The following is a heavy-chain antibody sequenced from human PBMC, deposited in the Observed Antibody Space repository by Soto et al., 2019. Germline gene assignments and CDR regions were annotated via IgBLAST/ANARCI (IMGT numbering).Heavy chain of an antibody. CDR3: ARLGSIAARSYYYGMDV. J-gene: IGHJ6*02. V-gene: IGHV5-51*01. Sequence: GESLKISCKGSGYSFTSYWIGWVRQMPGKGLEWMGIIYPGDSDTRYSPSFQGQVTISADKSISTAYLQWSSLKASDTAMYYCARLGSIAARSYYYGMDVWGQGTTVTVYS. CDR2: IYPGDSDT. D-gene: IGHD6-6*01. CDR1: GYSFTSYW.